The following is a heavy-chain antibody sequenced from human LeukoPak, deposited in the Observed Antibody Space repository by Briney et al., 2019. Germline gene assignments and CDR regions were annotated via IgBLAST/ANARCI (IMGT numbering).Heavy chain of an antibody. V-gene: IGHV4-39*01. CDR3: ARHGGTRVTLVEVYYFDY. D-gene: IGHD4-11*01. CDR1: GGSITSSSYY. Sequence: PSETLSLTCSVSGGSITSSSYYWAWIRQPPEKGLEWIGSVYYTGGTNYSPSLKSRVTISVDTSKNQFSLKLSSVTAADTGVYYCARHGGTRVTLVEVYYFDYWGQGTLVTVSS. J-gene: IGHJ4*02. CDR2: VYYTGGT.